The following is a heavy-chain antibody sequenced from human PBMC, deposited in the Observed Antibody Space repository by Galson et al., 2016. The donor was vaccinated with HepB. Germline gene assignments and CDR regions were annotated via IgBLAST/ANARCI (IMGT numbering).Heavy chain of an antibody. D-gene: IGHD6-19*01. CDR3: ARQGWDSGWYPVSYYFDY. CDR1: GGSISSSSHY. J-gene: IGHJ4*02. Sequence: SETLSLTCTVSGGSISSSSHYWGWIRQPPGKGLEWIANIYYSGSTYYNPSLKSRVTISVDTSKNQFSLKLSSVTAADTAVYYCARQGWDSGWYPVSYYFDYWGQGILVTVSS. CDR2: IYYSGST. V-gene: IGHV4-39*01.